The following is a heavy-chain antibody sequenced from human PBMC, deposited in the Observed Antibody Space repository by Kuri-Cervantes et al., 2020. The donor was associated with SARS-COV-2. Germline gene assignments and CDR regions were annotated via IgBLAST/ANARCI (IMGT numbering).Heavy chain of an antibody. J-gene: IGHJ4*02. D-gene: IGHD3-22*01. CDR2: ICYSGGT. Sequence: SETLSLTCTVSGGSISSYYWSWIRQPPGKGLEWIGYICYSGGTNYNPSLQSRVTISVDTSKNQFSLKLRSVTAAGTAVYYCAHLEGYYDSSGYYDYWGQGTLVTVSS. CDR1: GGSISSYY. V-gene: IGHV4-59*01. CDR3: AHLEGYYDSSGYYDY.